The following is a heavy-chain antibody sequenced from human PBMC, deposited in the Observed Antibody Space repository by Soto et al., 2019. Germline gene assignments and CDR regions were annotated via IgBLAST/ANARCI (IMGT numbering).Heavy chain of an antibody. CDR1: GYTFTAYY. V-gene: IGHV1-2*02. D-gene: IGHD3-10*01. CDR3: ARNMDYYYGPGSGNGHGV. CDR2: INPKFGDT. Sequence: QVQWVQSGAEVKEPGDSVRVSCEASGYTFTAYYIHWVRQVPGQGLEWMGWINPKFGDTTYAQDLKGRVTMTRDMSISTVYMQLSRLTSDDTAIYYCARNMDYYYGPGSGNGHGVWGQGTTVTVFS. J-gene: IGHJ6*02.